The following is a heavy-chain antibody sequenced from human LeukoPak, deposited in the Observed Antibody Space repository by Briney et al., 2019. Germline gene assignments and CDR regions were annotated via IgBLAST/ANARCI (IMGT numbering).Heavy chain of an antibody. V-gene: IGHV1-8*01. Sequence: GASVKVSCKASGYTFTSYDMNWVRQATGQGLEWMGWVNPNSGNTGYALKFQGRFTMARNTSISTAYMELSSLRSQDTAVYYCARRYCSGGSCYMSLGYWGQGTLVTVSS. D-gene: IGHD2-15*01. CDR2: VNPNSGNT. CDR3: ARRYCSGGSCYMSLGY. J-gene: IGHJ4*02. CDR1: GYTFTSYD.